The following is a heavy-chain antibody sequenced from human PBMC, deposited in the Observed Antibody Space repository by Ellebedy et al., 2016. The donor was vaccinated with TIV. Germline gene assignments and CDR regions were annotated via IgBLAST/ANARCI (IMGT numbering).Heavy chain of an antibody. D-gene: IGHD3-10*01. CDR3: ATADYYGSGSFTDY. J-gene: IGHJ4*02. CDR2: FDPEDGET. CDR1: GYNLTDLS. V-gene: IGHV1-24*01. Sequence: AASVKVSCKVSGYNLTDLSMHWVRQAPGKGLEWMGGFDPEDGETIYARKFQGRVTMTEDTSTDTAYMDLSSLRSEDTAVYYCATADYYGSGSFTDYWGQGTLVTVSS.